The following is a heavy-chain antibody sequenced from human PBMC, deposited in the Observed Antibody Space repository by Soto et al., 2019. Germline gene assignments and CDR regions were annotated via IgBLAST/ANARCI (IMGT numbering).Heavy chain of an antibody. Sequence: GGSLRLSCVGSGFKFSDYGINWVRQAPGKGLQWVAIVYSDGKNEYYADSVKGRFTISRDNGNNTVSLQMNSLRDEDTAVYFCAIDMWGSRYDTMDLCGQGTTVTVSS. CDR3: AIDMWGSRYDTMDL. J-gene: IGHJ6*02. V-gene: IGHV3-33*01. CDR1: GFKFSDYG. D-gene: IGHD3-3*01. CDR2: VYSDGKNE.